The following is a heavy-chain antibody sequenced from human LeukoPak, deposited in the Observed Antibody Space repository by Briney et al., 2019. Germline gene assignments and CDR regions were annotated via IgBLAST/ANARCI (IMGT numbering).Heavy chain of an antibody. CDR1: GGSISSGGYY. CDR3: AREGSEVRQLDL. J-gene: IGHJ5*02. V-gene: IGHV4-31*03. CDR2: IYYSGST. D-gene: IGHD2-21*01. Sequence: SQTLSLTCTVSGGSISSGGYYWSWIRQHPGKGLEWIGYIYYSGSTYYNPSLKSRVTISVDTSKNQFSLKLSSVTAADTAVYYCAREGSEVRQLDLWGQGTLVTVSS.